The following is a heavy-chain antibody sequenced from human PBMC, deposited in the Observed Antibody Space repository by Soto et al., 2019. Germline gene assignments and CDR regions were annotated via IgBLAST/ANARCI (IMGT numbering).Heavy chain of an antibody. Sequence: ETLSLTCTVSGDSVNSSSYYWAWIRQSPGMGLEWIGSMYHSGRTYYSPALRSRITISVDPSKNQFSLKLSTVTAADTAVYYCATSDSVVVTATFDHWGQGTLVTSPQ. CDR3: ATSDSVVVTATFDH. CDR2: MYHSGRT. D-gene: IGHD2-21*02. V-gene: IGHV4-39*01. J-gene: IGHJ4*02. CDR1: GDSVNSSSYY.